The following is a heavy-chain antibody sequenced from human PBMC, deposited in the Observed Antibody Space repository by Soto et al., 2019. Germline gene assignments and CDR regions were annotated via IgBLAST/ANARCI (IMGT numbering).Heavy chain of an antibody. D-gene: IGHD6-13*01. V-gene: IGHV3-30-3*01. J-gene: IGHJ4*02. CDR2: ISYDGSNK. Sequence: PGGSLRLSCAASGFTFSSYAMHWVRQAPGKGLEWVAVISYDGSNKYYADSVKGRFTISRDNSKNTLYLQMNSLRAEDTAVYYCARDRAAAGKTATYFDYWGQGTLVTVSS. CDR1: GFTFSSYA. CDR3: ARDRAAAGKTATYFDY.